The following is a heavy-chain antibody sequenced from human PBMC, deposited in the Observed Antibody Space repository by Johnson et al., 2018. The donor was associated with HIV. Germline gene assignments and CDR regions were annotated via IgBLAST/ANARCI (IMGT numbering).Heavy chain of an antibody. CDR1: GFTFSSYG. D-gene: IGHD3-10*01. J-gene: IGHJ3*02. V-gene: IGHV3-30*03. CDR2: ISYDGSDK. Sequence: MQLVESGGGVVQPGRSLRLSCAASGFTFSSYGMHWVRQAPGKGLEWVAVISYDGSDKDYADSVKGRFTVSRDSSKNTLYLQMNSLRVEDTAVYYCASSSLAWGVDAFDIWGQGTKVTVSS. CDR3: ASSSLAWGVDAFDI.